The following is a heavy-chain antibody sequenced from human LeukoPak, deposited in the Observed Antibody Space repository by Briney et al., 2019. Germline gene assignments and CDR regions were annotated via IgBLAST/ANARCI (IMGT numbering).Heavy chain of an antibody. CDR3: AKLLYSSGSHDAFDI. V-gene: IGHV3-30*18. Sequence: GGSLRLSCAASGFTFSSYWMHWVRQAPGKGLEWVAVISYDGSNKYYADSVKGRFTISRDNFKNTLYLQMNSLRAEDTAVYYCAKLLYSSGSHDAFDIWGQGTMVTVSS. CDR1: GFTFSSYW. J-gene: IGHJ3*02. CDR2: ISYDGSNK. D-gene: IGHD6-19*01.